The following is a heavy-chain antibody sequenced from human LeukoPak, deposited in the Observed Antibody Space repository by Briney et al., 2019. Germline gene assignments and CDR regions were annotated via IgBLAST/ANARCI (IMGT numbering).Heavy chain of an antibody. Sequence: GGSLRLSCAASGFTFSSYSMNWVRQAPGKGPEWVSSISSSSSYIYYADSVKGRFTISRDNAKNSLYLQMNSLRAEDTAVYYCARDHQAYSSSFDYWGQGTLVTVSS. D-gene: IGHD6-6*01. CDR2: ISSSSSYI. CDR3: ARDHQAYSSSFDY. J-gene: IGHJ4*02. V-gene: IGHV3-21*01. CDR1: GFTFSSYS.